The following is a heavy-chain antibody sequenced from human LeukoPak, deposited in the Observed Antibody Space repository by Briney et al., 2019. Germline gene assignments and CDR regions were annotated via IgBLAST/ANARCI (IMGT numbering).Heavy chain of an antibody. CDR3: AIAAAGTGFDY. CDR1: GFTFNNYA. J-gene: IGHJ4*02. Sequence: PGGSLRLSCAASGFTFNNYAMSWVRQAPGKGLEWVSVISGSGESTYYADSMKGRFTISRDNSKNTLYLQMNSPRAEDSAVYYCAIAAAGTGFDYWGQGTLVTASS. CDR2: ISGSGEST. D-gene: IGHD6-13*01. V-gene: IGHV3-23*01.